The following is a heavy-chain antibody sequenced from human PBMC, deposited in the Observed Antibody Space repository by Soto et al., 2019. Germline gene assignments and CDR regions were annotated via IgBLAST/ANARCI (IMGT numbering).Heavy chain of an antibody. CDR2: IVPIFGTA. Sequence: SVKVSCKASGGTFSSYAISWVRQAPGQGLEWMGGIVPIFGTANYAQKFQGRVTITADESTSTAYMELSSLRSEDTAVYYCARDEFYGGKGDYWGQGTLVTVS. J-gene: IGHJ4*02. CDR1: GGTFSSYA. V-gene: IGHV1-69*13. D-gene: IGHD4-17*01. CDR3: ARDEFYGGKGDY.